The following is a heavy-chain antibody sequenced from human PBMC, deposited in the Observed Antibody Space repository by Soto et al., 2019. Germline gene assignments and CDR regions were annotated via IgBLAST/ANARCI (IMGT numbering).Heavy chain of an antibody. CDR2: ISGYNGKT. CDR1: GYTFSMSG. Sequence: QVQLVQSGAEVKKPGASGKVSCKSSGYTFSMSGISWVRQAPGQGLEWMGWISGYNGKTNYEQKFQDRVTMTTDTSTNMAYMELRSLRSDDTAVYYCAREGPRPYYYYGMDVWGQGTTVTVSS. J-gene: IGHJ6*02. CDR3: AREGPRPYYYYGMDV. V-gene: IGHV1-18*01.